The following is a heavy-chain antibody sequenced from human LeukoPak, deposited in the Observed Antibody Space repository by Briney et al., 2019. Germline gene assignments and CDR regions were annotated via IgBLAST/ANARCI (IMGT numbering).Heavy chain of an antibody. Sequence: ASVKVSCKASGYTFTGYYMHWVRQAPGQGLEWMGWINPNSGGTNYAQKFQGRVTMTRDTSISTAYMELSRLRSDDTAVYYCARAPSPGITIFGVVIKDYYMDVWGKGTTVTVSS. D-gene: IGHD3-3*01. J-gene: IGHJ6*03. CDR3: ARAPSPGITIFGVVIKDYYMDV. CDR2: INPNSGGT. CDR1: GYTFTGYY. V-gene: IGHV1-2*02.